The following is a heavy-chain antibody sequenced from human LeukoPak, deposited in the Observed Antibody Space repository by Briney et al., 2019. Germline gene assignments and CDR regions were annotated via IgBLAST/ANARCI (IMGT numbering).Heavy chain of an antibody. CDR2: ISYDGSNK. CDR1: GFTFSTYG. J-gene: IGHJ5*02. V-gene: IGHV3-30*18. Sequence: GGSLRLSCVASGFTFSTYGMHWVRQAPGEGLEWVAVISYDGSNKYYADSVKGRFTISRENSKNTLYLQMNSLRAEDTAVYYCAKDGTGLRVPFPTYYDGSGYYGRFDTWGQGTLVTVSS. D-gene: IGHD3-22*01. CDR3: AKDGTGLRVPFPTYYDGSGYYGRFDT.